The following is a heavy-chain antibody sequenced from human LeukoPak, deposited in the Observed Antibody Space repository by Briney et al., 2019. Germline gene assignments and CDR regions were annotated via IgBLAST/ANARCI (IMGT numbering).Heavy chain of an antibody. V-gene: IGHV3-23*01. D-gene: IGHD4-17*01. J-gene: IGHJ4*02. CDR3: ASREDYGDYGGVY. CDR1: GFTFSNYA. Sequence: RGSPRLSCVTSGFTFSNYAMNWVRPGPGKGQEWVSGIIGGSGGTTYYAESVEGRFSISRDNSKNTLYLQMNSLRAEDTAVYYCASREDYGDYGGVYWGQGTLVTVSS. CDR2: IIGGSGGTT.